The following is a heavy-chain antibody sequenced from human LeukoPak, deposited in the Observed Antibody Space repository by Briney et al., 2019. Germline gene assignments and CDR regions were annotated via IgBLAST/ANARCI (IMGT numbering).Heavy chain of an antibody. CDR2: ISGSGAGT. CDR3: AKVLHYYDDNTSPGY. J-gene: IGHJ4*02. CDR1: GFTFSSFA. D-gene: IGHD3-22*01. Sequence: GGSLRLSCAASGFTFSSFALSWVRHAPGKGLEWVSAISGSGAGTYYAGSVKGRFTISRDNSKNTLYLQMTGLRAEDTAEYYCAKVLHYYDDNTSPGYWGRGTLVTVSS. V-gene: IGHV3-23*01.